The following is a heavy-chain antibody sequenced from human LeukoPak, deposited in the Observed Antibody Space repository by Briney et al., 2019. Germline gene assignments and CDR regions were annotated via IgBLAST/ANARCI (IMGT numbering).Heavy chain of an antibody. CDR3: AKGGYCSGGSCFNWFDP. V-gene: IGHV3-23*01. CDR1: GFTFSSYA. D-gene: IGHD2-15*01. CDR2: ISGSGGST. J-gene: IGHJ5*02. Sequence: GGSLRLSCAASGFTFSSYAMSWVRQAPGKGLEWVSAISGSGGSTYYADSVKGRFTISRDNSKNTLYLQMNSLRAEDTAVYYCAKGGYCSGGSCFNWFDPWGQGTLVTVSS.